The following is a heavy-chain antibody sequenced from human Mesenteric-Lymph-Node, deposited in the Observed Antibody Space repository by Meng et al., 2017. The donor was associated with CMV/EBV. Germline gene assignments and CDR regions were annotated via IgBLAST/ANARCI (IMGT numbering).Heavy chain of an antibody. V-gene: IGHV6-1*01. J-gene: IGHJ1*01. CDR1: VSSNSAA. CDR3: AASYGSSWSEYFQH. Sequence: VSSNSAAWNWSRQSPSRGLEWLGRTYYRSKWYNDYAVSVKSRITINPDTSKNQFSLQLNSVTPEDTAVYYCAASYGSSWSEYFQHWGQGTLVTVSS. D-gene: IGHD6-13*01. CDR2: TYYRSKWYN.